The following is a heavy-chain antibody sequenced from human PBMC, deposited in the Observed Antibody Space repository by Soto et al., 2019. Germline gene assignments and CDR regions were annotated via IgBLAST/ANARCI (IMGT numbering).Heavy chain of an antibody. CDR1: GFSFSIYA. D-gene: IGHD3-22*01. V-gene: IGHV3-23*01. Sequence: EVQLLESGGRLVQPGGSLRLSCAASGFSFSIYAMNWVRQAPGKGLEWVSGISGGGGSTYHADSVRGRITNSRDNSKNTLYLQMNSSSTEDTVVNYCAKDAASYVSSGQFDSLGQGTLVTVSS. CDR2: ISGGGGST. J-gene: IGHJ4*02. CDR3: AKDAASYVSSGQFDS.